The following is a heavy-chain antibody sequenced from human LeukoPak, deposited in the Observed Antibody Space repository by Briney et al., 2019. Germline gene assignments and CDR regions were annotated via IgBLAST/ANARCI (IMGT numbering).Heavy chain of an antibody. CDR3: TRLATTNWYFDL. V-gene: IGHV4-4*08. J-gene: IGHJ2*01. CDR1: GGSISSSS. Sequence: PSETLSLTCAVSGGSISSSSWSWVRQPPGKRLEWIGYLHPRGNSNYNPSLESRVTISVDTSKNQFTLKMTSVTAADTAVYYCTRLATTNWYFDLWGRGTLVTVSS. CDR2: LHPRGNS. D-gene: IGHD1-1*01.